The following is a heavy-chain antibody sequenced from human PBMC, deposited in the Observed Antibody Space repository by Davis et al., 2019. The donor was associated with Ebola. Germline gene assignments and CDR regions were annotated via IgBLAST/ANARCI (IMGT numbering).Heavy chain of an antibody. CDR3: ARVQVGVLD. Sequence: MPSETLSLTCAVYVGSFSGYYWSWIRQPPGKGLEWMGEINHSGNINYNPSLKSRVTISVDTSKNQFSLKLSSVTAADTAVYYCARVQVGVLDWGQGTLVTVSS. D-gene: IGHD3-10*01. J-gene: IGHJ4*02. V-gene: IGHV4-34*01. CDR1: VGSFSGYY. CDR2: INHSGNI.